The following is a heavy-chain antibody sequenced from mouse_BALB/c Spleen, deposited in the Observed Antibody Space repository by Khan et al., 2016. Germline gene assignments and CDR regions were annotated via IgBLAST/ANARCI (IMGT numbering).Heavy chain of an antibody. Sequence: QVQLQQPGAELVRPGASVKLSCKASGYTFTSYWINWVKQRPGQGLEWIGNIYPSDSYTNYNQKFKDKATLTVDKSSSTAYMQHSSPTSEDSAVYYCHRGSSYWGQGITLTGSS. CDR3: HRGSSY. V-gene: IGHV1-69*02. CDR1: GYTFTSYW. CDR2: IYPSDSYT. D-gene: IGHD1-1*01. J-gene: IGHJ2*01.